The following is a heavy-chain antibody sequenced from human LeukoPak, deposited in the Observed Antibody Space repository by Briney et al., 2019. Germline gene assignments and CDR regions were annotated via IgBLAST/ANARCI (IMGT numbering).Heavy chain of an antibody. CDR3: ARDRRMITFGGVIV. Sequence: GGSLRLSCAASGFTLSSYAMHWVRQAPGKGLEWVAVISYDGSNKYYADSVKGRFTISRDNSKNTLYLQMNSLRAEDTAVYYCARDRRMITFGGVIVWGQGTLVTVSS. J-gene: IGHJ4*02. D-gene: IGHD3-16*02. CDR1: GFTLSSYA. V-gene: IGHV3-30*04. CDR2: ISYDGSNK.